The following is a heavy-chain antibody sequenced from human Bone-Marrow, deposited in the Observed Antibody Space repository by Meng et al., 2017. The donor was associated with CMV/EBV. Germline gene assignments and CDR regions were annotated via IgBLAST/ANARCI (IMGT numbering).Heavy chain of an antibody. CDR2: INSDGSST. CDR3: ARVHGGNSGLDY. Sequence: GESLKISCAASGFTFSSYWMHWVRQAPGKGLVWVARINSDGSSTSYADSVKGRFTISRDNAKNTLYLQMNSLRPEDTAAYYCARVHGGNSGLDYWGQGTLVTVSS. CDR1: GFTFSSYW. J-gene: IGHJ4*02. V-gene: IGHV3-74*01. D-gene: IGHD4-23*01.